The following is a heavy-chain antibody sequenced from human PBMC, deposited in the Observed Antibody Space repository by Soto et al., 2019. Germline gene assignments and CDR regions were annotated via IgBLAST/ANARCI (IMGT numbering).Heavy chain of an antibody. D-gene: IGHD3-10*01. CDR2: IRSKANSYAT. CDR3: TRQEVWGVYYYGMDV. CDR1: GFNFKGYG. Sequence: PGGSLRLSCAASGFNFKGYGISWVRQSPEKGLEWVGRIRSKANSYATAYAASVKGRFTISRDDSKNTAYLQMNSLKTEDTAVYYCTRQEVWGVYYYGMDVWGQGTTVTVSS. J-gene: IGHJ6*02. V-gene: IGHV3-73*01.